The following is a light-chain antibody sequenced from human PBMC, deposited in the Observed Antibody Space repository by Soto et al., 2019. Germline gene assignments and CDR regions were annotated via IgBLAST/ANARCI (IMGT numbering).Light chain of an antibody. CDR2: DAY. CDR1: QSVSSY. CDR3: QQRRSWPLT. V-gene: IGKV3-11*01. Sequence: EIVLTQSPATLSLSPGERATLSCRASQSVSSYLAWYQQKPGQAPRLLISDAYNRATGIPARFSGSGSGTDFTLTISSLEPEDFAVYYCQQRRSWPLTFGGGTTVEIK. J-gene: IGKJ4*01.